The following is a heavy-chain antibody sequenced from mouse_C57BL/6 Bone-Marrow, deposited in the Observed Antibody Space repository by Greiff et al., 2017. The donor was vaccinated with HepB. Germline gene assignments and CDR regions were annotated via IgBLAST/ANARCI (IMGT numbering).Heavy chain of an antibody. CDR2: IWGGGST. V-gene: IGHV2-9*01. D-gene: IGHD2-3*01. J-gene: IGHJ1*03. CDR1: GFSFTSYG. CDR3: AKRWVLRSTHRYFDV. Sequence: VQLQESGPGLVAPSQSLSITCTVSGFSFTSYGVDWVRQPPGKGLEWLGVIWGGGSTNYNSALMSRLSISKDNSKSQVFLKMNSLQTDDTAMYYCAKRWVLRSTHRYFDVWGTGTTVTVSS.